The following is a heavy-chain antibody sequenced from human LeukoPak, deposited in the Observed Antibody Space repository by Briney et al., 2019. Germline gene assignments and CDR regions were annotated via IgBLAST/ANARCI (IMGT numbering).Heavy chain of an antibody. J-gene: IGHJ4*02. CDR3: VKDFGETTAAIAF. CDR1: GFTFGDYA. D-gene: IGHD2-2*01. V-gene: IGHV3-9*01. CDR2: IRRESGTI. Sequence: GRSLRLSCAASGFTFGDYAMHWVRQAPGTGLGWVSGIRRESGTIGYADSVKGRFTISRDNARNSLYLQMNSLRAEDTALYYCVKDFGETTAAIAFWGQGTLVTVSS.